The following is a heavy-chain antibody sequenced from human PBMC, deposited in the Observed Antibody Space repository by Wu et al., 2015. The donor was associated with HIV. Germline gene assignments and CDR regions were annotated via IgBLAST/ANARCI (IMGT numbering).Heavy chain of an antibody. D-gene: IGHD6-13*01. V-gene: IGHV1-69*05. CDR1: GGTFSSYA. CDR2: IIPIFGTA. CDR3: ARDMDSGYEKYSSSWPGSGFDP. J-gene: IGHJ5*02. Sequence: QVQLVQSGAEVKKPGSSVKVSCKASGGTFSSYAISWVRQAPGQGLEWMGGIIPIFGTANYAQKFQGRVTITTDESTSTAYMELSSLRSEDTAVYYCARDMDSGYEKYSSSWPGSGFDPWGQGTLVTVSS.